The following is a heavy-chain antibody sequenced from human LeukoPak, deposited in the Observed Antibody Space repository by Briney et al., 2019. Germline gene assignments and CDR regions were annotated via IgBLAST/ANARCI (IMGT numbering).Heavy chain of an antibody. V-gene: IGHV3-23*01. CDR3: AKDANYYDSSGFFIPFDY. D-gene: IGHD3-22*01. Sequence: GGSLRLSCSASGFAFSRFAMTWVRHLPGKGLDWVSTISGNGHQTYYGDSVKGRFSVSRDNSKNILYLQIDSLRADDSALYYCAKDANYYDSSGFFIPFDYWGQGTLVTVFS. CDR2: ISGNGHQT. CDR1: GFAFSRFA. J-gene: IGHJ4*02.